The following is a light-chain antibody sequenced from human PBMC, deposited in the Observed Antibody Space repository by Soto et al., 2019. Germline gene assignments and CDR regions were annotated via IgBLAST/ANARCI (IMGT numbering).Light chain of an antibody. CDR1: QSVLYSSNNKNY. Sequence: DIVMTQSPDSLAVSLGERATIDCKSSQSVLYSSNNKNYLAWYQQKPGQPPKLLIYWASTRESGVPDRFSGSGSGTDFTLTISSVQAEDVAVYYCQQYFSTPLITFGPGTKVDIK. V-gene: IGKV4-1*01. CDR2: WAS. CDR3: QQYFSTPLIT. J-gene: IGKJ3*01.